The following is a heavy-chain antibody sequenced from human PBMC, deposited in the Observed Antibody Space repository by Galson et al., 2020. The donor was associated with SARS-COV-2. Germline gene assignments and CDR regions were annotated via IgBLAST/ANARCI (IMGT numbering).Heavy chain of an antibody. V-gene: IGHV1-2*02. CDR2: INPNSGGT. D-gene: IGHD3-10*01. J-gene: IGHJ4*02. Sequence: ASVKVSCKASGYTFTGYYMHWVRQAPGQGLEWMGWINPNSGGTNYAQKFQGRVTMTRDTSISTAYMELSRLRSDDTAVYYCARDGNDVWFGELLQITPSPLYYFDYWGRGTLVTDSS. CDR1: GYTFTGYY. CDR3: ARDGNDVWFGELLQITPSPLYYFDY.